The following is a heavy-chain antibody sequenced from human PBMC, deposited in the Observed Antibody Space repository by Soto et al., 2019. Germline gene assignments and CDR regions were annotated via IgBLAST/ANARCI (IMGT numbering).Heavy chain of an antibody. CDR2: TYTSGTT. D-gene: IGHD6-19*01. CDR1: GDSIVNYY. V-gene: IGHV4-4*07. CDR3: ARDGGSGCPRCFDY. Sequence: PSETLSLTCTVSGDSIVNYYCSCVRHPAGKGLQWIGRTYTSGTTTYNPSLKNRVTMSVDTSKNQLSLKLNSVTAADTALYYCARDGGSGCPRCFDYWGQGTLVTVSS. J-gene: IGHJ4*02.